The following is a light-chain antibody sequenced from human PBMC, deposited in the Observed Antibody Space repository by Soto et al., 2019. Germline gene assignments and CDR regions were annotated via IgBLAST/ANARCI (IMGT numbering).Light chain of an antibody. J-gene: IGKJ1*01. V-gene: IGKV3-15*01. CDR1: QNIYSN. Sequence: IVMTQSPATLSVSPGESATLSCRASQNIYSNIAWYQQRPGQAPRLLIYRASTRAPGVPARFSGSGSGTDFTLTISRLEPEDFAVYYCQQYGSSPWTFGQGTKVDIK. CDR3: QQYGSSPWT. CDR2: RAS.